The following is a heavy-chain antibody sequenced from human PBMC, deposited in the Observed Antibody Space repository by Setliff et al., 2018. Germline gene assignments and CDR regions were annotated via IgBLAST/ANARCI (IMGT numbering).Heavy chain of an antibody. CDR2: ISAGSSRT. CDR3: AKVGIFGGGYFDF. V-gene: IGHV3-23*01. Sequence: GGSLRLSCAASGFTFSDSAVHWVRQAPEQGLEWVAAISAGSSRTYYADSVKGRFTISRDNAKNSLYLQMNSLRGEDTAVYYCAKVGIFGGGYFDFWGQGTLVTVSS. J-gene: IGHJ4*02. D-gene: IGHD3-3*01. CDR1: GFTFSDSA.